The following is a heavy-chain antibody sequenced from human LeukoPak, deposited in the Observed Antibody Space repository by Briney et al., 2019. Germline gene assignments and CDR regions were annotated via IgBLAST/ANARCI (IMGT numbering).Heavy chain of an antibody. J-gene: IGHJ3*02. CDR1: GFTFSSYG. CDR3: AKDWGSDAFDI. CDR2: ISYDGSNK. V-gene: IGHV3-30*18. D-gene: IGHD3-16*01. Sequence: GGSLRLSCAASGFTFSSYGMHWVRQAPGKGLEWVAVISYDGSNKYYADSVKGRFTISRDNSKNTLYLQMNSLRAEDTAVYYCAKDWGSDAFDIWGQGTMVTASS.